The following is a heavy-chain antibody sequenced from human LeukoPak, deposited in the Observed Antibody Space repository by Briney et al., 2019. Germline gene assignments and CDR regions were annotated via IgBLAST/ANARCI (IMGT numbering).Heavy chain of an antibody. D-gene: IGHD3-10*01. CDR3: ARTSMVRGFQC. CDR2: INPSGGST. V-gene: IGHV1-46*01. J-gene: IGHJ4*02. Sequence: VASVTVSCKASGYTFTSYYMHWVRQAPGQGLGWMGIINPSGGSTSYAQKFQGRVTMTRDTSTSTVYMELSSLRSEDTAVYYCARTSMVRGFQCWGQGTLVTVSS. CDR1: GYTFTSYY.